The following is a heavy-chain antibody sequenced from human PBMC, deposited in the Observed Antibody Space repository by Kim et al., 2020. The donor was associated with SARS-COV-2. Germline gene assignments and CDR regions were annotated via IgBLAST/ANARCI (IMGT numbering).Heavy chain of an antibody. Sequence: GGSLRLSCAASGLSFDSSAMNWVRQAPAKGLEWVAVISYDGRNKDYADSVKGRFTISRDNSKSTLYLQMSILRVEDTAVYYCARGNYYESVSLSDYYNGMDVWGQGTTVTVSS. V-gene: IGHV3-30-3*01. CDR2: ISYDGRNK. CDR3: ARGNYYESVSLSDYYNGMDV. D-gene: IGHD3-10*01. J-gene: IGHJ6*02. CDR1: GLSFDSSA.